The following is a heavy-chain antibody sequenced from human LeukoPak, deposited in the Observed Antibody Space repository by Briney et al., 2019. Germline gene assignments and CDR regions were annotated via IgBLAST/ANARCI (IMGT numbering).Heavy chain of an antibody. CDR2: ISYDGSNK. CDR1: GFTFSSYA. Sequence: SGGSLRLSCAASGFTFSSYAMHWVRQAPGKGLEWVAVISYDGSNKYYADSVKGRFTISRDNSKNTLYLQMNSLRAEDTAVYYCARVLLWFGELLPQGAIDYWGQGTLVTVSS. D-gene: IGHD3-10*01. CDR3: ARVLLWFGELLPQGAIDY. J-gene: IGHJ4*02. V-gene: IGHV3-30*04.